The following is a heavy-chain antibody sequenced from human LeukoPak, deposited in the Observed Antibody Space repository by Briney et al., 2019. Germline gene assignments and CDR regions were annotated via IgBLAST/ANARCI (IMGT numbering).Heavy chain of an antibody. CDR3: ARGGDYYDSSGYPPADY. Sequence: PSETLSLTCAVYGGSFSGYYWGWIRQPPGKGLEWIGEINHSGSTNYNPSLKSRVTISVDTSKNQFSLKLSSVTAADTAVYYCARGGDYYDSSGYPPADYWGQGTLVTVSS. D-gene: IGHD3-22*01. CDR2: INHSGST. V-gene: IGHV4-34*01. J-gene: IGHJ4*02. CDR1: GGSFSGYY.